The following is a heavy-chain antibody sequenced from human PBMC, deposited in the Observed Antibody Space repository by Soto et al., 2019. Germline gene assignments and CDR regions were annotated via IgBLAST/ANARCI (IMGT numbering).Heavy chain of an antibody. Sequence: GGSLRLSCAASGFTVSSNYMSWVRQAPGKGLEWVSVIYSGGSTYYADSVKGRFTISRDNSKNTLYLQMNSLRAEDTAVYYCARMGDSSGYSGWFDPWGQGTLVTVSS. CDR2: IYSGGST. V-gene: IGHV3-66*01. CDR1: GFTVSSNY. J-gene: IGHJ5*02. D-gene: IGHD3-22*01. CDR3: ARMGDSSGYSGWFDP.